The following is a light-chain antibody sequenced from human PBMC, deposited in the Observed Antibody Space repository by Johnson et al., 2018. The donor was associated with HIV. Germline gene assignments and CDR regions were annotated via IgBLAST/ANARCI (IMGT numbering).Light chain of an antibody. Sequence: QSVLTQPPSVSAAPGQKVTISCSGSSSNIGNNFVSWYQQLPGTAPQLLIYDNNKRPSGIPDRFSASKSGTSATLGITGPQTGDEAEYYCGTWDSSLSAYVFGTGTKVTVL. CDR1: SSNIGNNF. CDR3: GTWDSSLSAYV. CDR2: DNN. J-gene: IGLJ1*01. V-gene: IGLV1-51*01.